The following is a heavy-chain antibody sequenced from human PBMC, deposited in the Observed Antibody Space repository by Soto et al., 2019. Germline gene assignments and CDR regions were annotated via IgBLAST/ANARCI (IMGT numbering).Heavy chain of an antibody. J-gene: IGHJ4*02. CDR2: IYYSGST. D-gene: IGHD5-18*01. CDR3: VRHSRGIQLCFPYYFDY. Sequence: PSETLSLTCTVSGGSISSSSYYWGWIRQPPGKGLEWIGSIYYSGSTYYNPSLKSRVTISVDTSKNQFSLKLSSVTAADTAVYYCVRHSRGIQLCFPYYFDYWGQGTLVTVSS. V-gene: IGHV4-39*01. CDR1: GGSISSSSYY.